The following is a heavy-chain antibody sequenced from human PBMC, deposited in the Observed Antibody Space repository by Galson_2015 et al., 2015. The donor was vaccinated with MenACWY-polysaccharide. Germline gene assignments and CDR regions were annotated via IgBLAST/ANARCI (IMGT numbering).Heavy chain of an antibody. Sequence: SETLSLTCTVSGGSISNFGYDWGWIRQPPGKGLEWVGSFYYTGTTYYNPSLTSRVTISADTSRTQFSLKLSSVTAADTAVYYCGRHTRAPATMGPFDIWGQGTMVTVSS. V-gene: IGHV4-39*01. J-gene: IGHJ3*02. CDR2: FYYTGTT. D-gene: IGHD5-24*01. CDR1: GGSISNFGYD. CDR3: GRHTRAPATMGPFDI.